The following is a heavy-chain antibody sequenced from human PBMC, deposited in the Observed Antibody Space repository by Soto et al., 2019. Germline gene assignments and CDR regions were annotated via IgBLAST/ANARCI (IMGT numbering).Heavy chain of an antibody. D-gene: IGHD3-22*01. CDR3: ARHPPPYYYDSSGYFDY. V-gene: IGHV5-10-1*01. Sequence: GESLKISCKGSGDSFTSYWISLVRQMPGKGLEWMGRIDPSDSYTNYSPSFQGHVTISADKSISTAYLQWSSLKASDTAMYYCARHPPPYYYDSSGYFDYWGQGTLVTVSS. CDR1: GDSFTSYW. CDR2: IDPSDSYT. J-gene: IGHJ4*02.